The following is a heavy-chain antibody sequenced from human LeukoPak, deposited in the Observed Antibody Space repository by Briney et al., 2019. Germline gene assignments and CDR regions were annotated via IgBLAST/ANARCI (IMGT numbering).Heavy chain of an antibody. CDR3: GRSREGLYSGSSFDY. J-gene: IGHJ4*02. CDR1: GYTFTSYG. V-gene: IGHV1-18*01. D-gene: IGHD1-26*01. CDR2: ISGYNGNT. Sequence: ASVKVSCKASGYTFTSYGISWVRQAPGQGLEWMGWISGYNGNTNYAQKLQGRVTMTKDTSTSTAYMELMSLRSDNTAVYYCGRSREGLYSGSSFDYWGQGTLVTVSS.